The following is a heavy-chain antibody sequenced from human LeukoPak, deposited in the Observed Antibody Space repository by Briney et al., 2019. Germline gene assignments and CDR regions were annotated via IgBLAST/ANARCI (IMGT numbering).Heavy chain of an antibody. J-gene: IGHJ5*02. V-gene: IGHV3-64*01. Sequence: GGSLRLSCAASGFTFSSYAMSWVRQAPGKGLEYVSAISSNGGSTYYANSVKGRFTISRDNSKNTLYLQMGSLRAEDMAVYYCARDFPPTNHWGQGTLVTVSS. CDR1: GFTFSSYA. CDR2: ISSNGGST. CDR3: ARDFPPTNH. D-gene: IGHD5-12*01.